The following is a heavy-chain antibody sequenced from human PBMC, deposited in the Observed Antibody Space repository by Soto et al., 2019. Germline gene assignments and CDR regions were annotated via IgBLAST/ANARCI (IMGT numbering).Heavy chain of an antibody. D-gene: IGHD3-10*01. Sequence: GASVKVSCKASGYTFTSYYMHWVRQAPGQGLEWLGWINPNSGDTNYAQKFQDRVTVTRDTSITTAYMELSRLRSDDTAVYYCAKNLLVTLADALDIWGQGTMVTVSS. CDR2: INPNSGDT. CDR1: GYTFTSYY. CDR3: AKNLLVTLADALDI. J-gene: IGHJ3*02. V-gene: IGHV1-2*02.